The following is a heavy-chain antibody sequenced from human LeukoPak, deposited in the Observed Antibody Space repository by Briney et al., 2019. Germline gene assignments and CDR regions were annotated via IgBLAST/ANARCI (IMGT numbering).Heavy chain of an antibody. D-gene: IGHD6-6*01. V-gene: IGHV3-66*01. CDR2: LYRGGSM. CDR3: ARSIGGYYMDV. J-gene: IGHJ6*03. Sequence: GGSLRLSCAASGFTVISNYMSWVRRVPGKGLEWVSALYRGGSMFYADSVKGRFTISRDNSKNTLYLQINSLRAEDTAVYYCARSIGGYYMDVWGKGTTVTISS. CDR1: GFTVISNY.